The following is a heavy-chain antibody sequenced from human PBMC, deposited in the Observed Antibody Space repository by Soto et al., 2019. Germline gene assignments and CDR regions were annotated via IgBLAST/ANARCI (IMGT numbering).Heavy chain of an antibody. J-gene: IGHJ5*02. V-gene: IGHV1-18*01. CDR2: ISAYNGNT. CDR1: GYTFTSYG. D-gene: IGHD1-1*01. Sequence: QVQLVQSGAEVKKPGASVKVSCKASGYTFTSYGISWVRQAPGQGLEWMGWISAYNGNTNNAQKLQGRVNMATDTSTSTAYMELRSLRSDDTAVYYCARAQVTMGPETLTTWGQGTLVTVSS. CDR3: ARAQVTMGPETLTT.